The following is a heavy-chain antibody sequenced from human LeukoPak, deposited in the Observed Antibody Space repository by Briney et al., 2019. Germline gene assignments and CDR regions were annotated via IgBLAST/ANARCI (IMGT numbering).Heavy chain of an antibody. V-gene: IGHV5-51*01. J-gene: IGHJ4*02. D-gene: IGHD6-19*01. Sequence: GESLKISCKGSGYSFTSYWIGWVRQMPGKGLEWMGIIYPGDSDTRYNPSFEGQVTISADKSISTAYLQWSSLKASDTAMYYCARRGYLAVAGLDYWGQGTLVTVSS. CDR2: IYPGDSDT. CDR3: ARRGYLAVAGLDY. CDR1: GYSFTSYW.